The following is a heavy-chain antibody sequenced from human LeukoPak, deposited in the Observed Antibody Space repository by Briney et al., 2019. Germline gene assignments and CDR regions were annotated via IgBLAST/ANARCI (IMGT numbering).Heavy chain of an antibody. CDR1: GFTFSRYG. J-gene: IGHJ4*02. D-gene: IGHD2-21*01. V-gene: IGHV3-23*01. CDR3: ARDHRGIYSPFDY. CDR2: ISGSGGRT. Sequence: PGGSLRLSCAASGFTFSRYGMSWVRQAPGKGLEWVSAISGSGGRTYYADSVKGRFTISRDNAKNSLYLQMNSLRAEDTAVYYCARDHRGIYSPFDYWGQGTLVTVSS.